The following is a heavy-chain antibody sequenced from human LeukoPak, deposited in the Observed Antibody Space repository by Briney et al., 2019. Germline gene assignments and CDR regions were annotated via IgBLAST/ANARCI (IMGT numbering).Heavy chain of an antibody. CDR1: GGSISSYY. CDR2: IYTSGST. Sequence: SETLSLTCTVSGGSISSYYWSWIRQPAGKGLEWIGRIYTSGSTDYNPSLKSRVTISVDTSKNQFSLKLSSVTAADTAVYYCARELYSSSRLPFDPWGQGTLVTVSS. CDR3: ARELYSSSRLPFDP. V-gene: IGHV4-4*07. J-gene: IGHJ5*02. D-gene: IGHD6-13*01.